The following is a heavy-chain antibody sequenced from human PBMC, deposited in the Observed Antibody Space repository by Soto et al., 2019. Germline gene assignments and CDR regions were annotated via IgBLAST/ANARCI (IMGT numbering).Heavy chain of an antibody. V-gene: IGHV3-23*01. CDR3: AKGAYCDSDTCFFVD. J-gene: IGHJ4*02. CDR1: GFSLTSFS. Sequence: GGSLRLSCAASGFSLTSFSMNWVRQAPGQGLEWVSVLSGSGGRTFYADSVKGRFTISRDTSKNTLYLQMNSLRAEDTAVYYCAKGAYCDSDTCFFVDWGQGTLVTVSS. CDR2: LSGSGGRT. D-gene: IGHD2-21*01.